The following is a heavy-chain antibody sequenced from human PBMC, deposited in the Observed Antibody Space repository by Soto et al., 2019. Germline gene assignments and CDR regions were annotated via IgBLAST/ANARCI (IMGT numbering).Heavy chain of an antibody. D-gene: IGHD6-13*01. CDR1: GYTFTSYD. V-gene: IGHV1-8*01. CDR3: ERGGSSSWTDYYYYYYGMDV. Sequence: ASVKVSCKVSGYTFTSYDINWVRQATGQGLEWMGWMNPNSGNTGYAQKFQGRVTMTRNTSISTAYMELSSLRSEDTAVYYCERGGSSSWTDYYYYYYGMDVWGQGTTVTVSS. J-gene: IGHJ6*02. CDR2: MNPNSGNT.